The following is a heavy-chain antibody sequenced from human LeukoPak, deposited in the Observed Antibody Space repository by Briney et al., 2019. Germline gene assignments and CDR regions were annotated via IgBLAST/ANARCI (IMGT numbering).Heavy chain of an antibody. D-gene: IGHD3-10*01. CDR1: GFTFSGSA. CDR3: ARDQRAGFGELHDYYYGMDV. V-gene: IGHV3-30*04. Sequence: GGSLRLSCAASGFTFSGSAMHWVRQAPGKGLEWVAVISYDGSNKYYADSVKGRFTISGDNSKNTLYLQMNSLRAEDTAVYYCARDQRAGFGELHDYYYGMDVWGKGTTVTVSS. J-gene: IGHJ6*04. CDR2: ISYDGSNK.